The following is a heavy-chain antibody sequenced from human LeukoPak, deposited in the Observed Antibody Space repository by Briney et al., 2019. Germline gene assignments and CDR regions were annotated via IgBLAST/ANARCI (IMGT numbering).Heavy chain of an antibody. D-gene: IGHD6-6*01. CDR2: MNPNSGNT. CDR1: GYTFTSYD. V-gene: IGHV1-8*01. Sequence: ASVKVSCKASGYTFTSYDINWVRQATGQGLEWMGWMNPNSGNTGYAQKFQGRVTMTRNTSISTAYTELSSLRSEDTTVYYCARAQGVIAASGGDPWGQGTLVTVSS. J-gene: IGHJ5*02. CDR3: ARAQGVIAASGGDP.